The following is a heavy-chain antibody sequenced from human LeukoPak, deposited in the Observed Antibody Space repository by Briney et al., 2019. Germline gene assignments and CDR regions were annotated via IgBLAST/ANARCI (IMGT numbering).Heavy chain of an antibody. D-gene: IGHD2-15*01. CDR1: GFTVSDNY. J-gene: IGHJ4*02. CDR3: AKGSGPYCSGGSCYFDY. Sequence: GGSLRLSCAASGFTVSDNYMSWVRQAPGRGLEWVSLIYSGGSTYYADSVKGRFTISRDNSKNTLYLQMNSLRAEDTAVYYCAKGSGPYCSGGSCYFDYWGQGTLVTVSS. CDR2: IYSGGST. V-gene: IGHV3-53*01.